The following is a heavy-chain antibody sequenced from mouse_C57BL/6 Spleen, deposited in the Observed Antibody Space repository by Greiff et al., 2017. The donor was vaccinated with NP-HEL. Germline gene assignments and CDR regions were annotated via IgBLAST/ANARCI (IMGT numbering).Heavy chain of an antibody. Sequence: QVQLKQPGAELVRPGSSVKLSCKASGYTFTSYWMDWVKQRPGQGLEWIGNIYPSDSETHYNQKFKDKATLTVDKSSSTAYMQLSSPTSEDSAVYYCARGDFDYWGQGTTLTVSS. CDR3: ARGDFDY. J-gene: IGHJ2*01. CDR2: IYPSDSET. V-gene: IGHV1-61*01. CDR1: GYTFTSYW.